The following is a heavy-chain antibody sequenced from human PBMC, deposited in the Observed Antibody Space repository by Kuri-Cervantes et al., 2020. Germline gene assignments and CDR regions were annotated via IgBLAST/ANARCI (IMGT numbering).Heavy chain of an antibody. V-gene: IGHV3-9*01. Sequence: SLKISCAASGFNFSTYGMHWVRQAPGKGLEWVSGISWNSGSIGYADSVKGRFTISRDNAKNSLYLQMNSLRAEDTALYYCAKGLYYYDRTAFDYWGQGTLVTVSS. CDR3: AKGLYYYDRTAFDY. CDR2: ISWNSGSI. D-gene: IGHD3-22*01. CDR1: GFNFSTYG. J-gene: IGHJ4*02.